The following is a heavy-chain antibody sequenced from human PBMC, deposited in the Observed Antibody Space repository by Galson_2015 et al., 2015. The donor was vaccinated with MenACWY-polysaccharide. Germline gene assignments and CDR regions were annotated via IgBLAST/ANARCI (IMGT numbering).Heavy chain of an antibody. CDR3: ARGHYGMDV. V-gene: IGHV3-7*01. Sequence: SLRLSCAASGFTFSSYWMTWVRQAPGKGLEWVANIKKDGSEKYYVDSVKGRFTISRDNSKNSLYLQMHSLGAEDTAVYSCARGHYGMDVWGQGTTVTVSS. J-gene: IGHJ6*02. CDR2: IKKDGSEK. CDR1: GFTFSSYW.